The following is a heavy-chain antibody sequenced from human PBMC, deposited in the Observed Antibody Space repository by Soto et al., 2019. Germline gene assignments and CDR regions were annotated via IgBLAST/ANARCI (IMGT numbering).Heavy chain of an antibody. CDR2: IYPGDSDT. Sequence: GESLKISCKGSGYSFTSYWIGWVRQMPGKGLEWMGIIYPGDSDTRYSPSFQGQVTISADKSISTAYLQWSSLKASDTAMYYCARSIAAAGYYYYYGMDVWGQGTTVPVSS. J-gene: IGHJ6*02. CDR3: ARSIAAAGYYYYYGMDV. CDR1: GYSFTSYW. V-gene: IGHV5-51*01. D-gene: IGHD6-13*01.